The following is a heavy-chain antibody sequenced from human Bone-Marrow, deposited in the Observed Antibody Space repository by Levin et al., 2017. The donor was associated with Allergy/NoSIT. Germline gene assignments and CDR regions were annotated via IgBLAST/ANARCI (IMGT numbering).Heavy chain of an antibody. J-gene: IGHJ4*02. CDR1: GGSISSFY. V-gene: IGHV4-59*01. CDR2: MYHGGNI. CDR3: ASQSGRHCSGGDCPVDY. D-gene: IGHD2-15*01. Sequence: SQTLSLTCTVSGGSISSFYWSWVRQSPGKGLEWIGYMYHGGNINYNPSLKGRATMSGDTSRNQVSLKLISVTAADTARYCCASQSGRHCSGGDCPVDYWGQGALVTVSS.